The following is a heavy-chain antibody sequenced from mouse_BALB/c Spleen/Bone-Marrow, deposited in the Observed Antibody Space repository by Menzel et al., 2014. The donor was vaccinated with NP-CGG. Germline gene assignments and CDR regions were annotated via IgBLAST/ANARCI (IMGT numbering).Heavy chain of an antibody. V-gene: IGHV4-1*02. CDR2: INPESNTI. CDR3: ARLGYYGWFAY. D-gene: IGHD2-3*01. J-gene: IGHJ3*01. Sequence: EVKLLESGGGLVQPGESLKLSCAASGFDFSRYWMSWVRQAPGKGLQWIGEINPESNTINYTPSLKDKFIISRDNAKNTLYLQMSKVRSEDTALYCCARLGYYGWFAYWGQGTLVTVSA. CDR1: GFDFSRYW.